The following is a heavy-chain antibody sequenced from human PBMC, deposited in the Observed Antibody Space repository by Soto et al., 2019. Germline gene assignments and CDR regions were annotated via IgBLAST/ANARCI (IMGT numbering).Heavy chain of an antibody. J-gene: IGHJ5*02. CDR3: ASSLVWSNPNWFDT. CDR1: GYTFTSYD. V-gene: IGHV1-8*01. CDR2: MNPNSGNT. Sequence: QVQLVQSGAEVKKPGASVKVSCKASGYTFTSYDIHWVRQATGQGLEWMGWMNPNSGNTGYAQKFQGRVTMTRNTSISTAYMELSSLRSEDTAVYFCASSLVWSNPNWFDTWGPGTLVTVSS. D-gene: IGHD3-10*01.